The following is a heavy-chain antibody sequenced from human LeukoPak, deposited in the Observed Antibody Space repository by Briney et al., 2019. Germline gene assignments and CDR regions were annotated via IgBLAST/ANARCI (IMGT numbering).Heavy chain of an antibody. D-gene: IGHD5-12*01. CDR1: GFTFNTYN. CDR3: ARHSIYGGWLRSYYFDY. CDR2: ISSSSYI. J-gene: IGHJ4*02. V-gene: IGHV3-21*01. Sequence: PGGSLRLSCAASGFTFNTYNMNWVRQAPGKGLEWVSSISSSSYIYYADSVKGRFTISRDNAKNSLYLQMNSLRAEDTAVYYCARHSIYGGWLRSYYFDYWGQGTLVTVSS.